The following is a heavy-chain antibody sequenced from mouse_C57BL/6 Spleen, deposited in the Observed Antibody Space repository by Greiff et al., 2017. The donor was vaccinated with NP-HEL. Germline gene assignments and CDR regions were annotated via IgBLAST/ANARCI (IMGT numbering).Heavy chain of an antibody. CDR2: ISDGGSYT. CDR3: ARGLRLDY. CDR1: GFTFSSYA. D-gene: IGHD1-2*01. V-gene: IGHV5-4*03. J-gene: IGHJ2*01. Sequence: EVKLVESGGGLVKPGGSLKLSCAASGFTFSSYAMSWVRQTPEKRLEWVATISDGGSYTYYPDNVKGRFTISRDNAKNNLYLQMSHLKSEDTAMYYCARGLRLDYWGQGTTLTVSS.